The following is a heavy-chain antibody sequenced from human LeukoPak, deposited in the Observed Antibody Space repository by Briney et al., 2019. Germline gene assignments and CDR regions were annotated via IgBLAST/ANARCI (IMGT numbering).Heavy chain of an antibody. D-gene: IGHD1-26*01. Sequence: QPGRSLRLSCAASGFTFSSYAMHWVRQAPGKGLEWVAVISYDGSNKYYADSVKGRFTISRDNSKNTLYLQMNSLRAEDTAVYYCARDRPGGSYLDFDYWGQGTLVTVSS. J-gene: IGHJ4*02. CDR2: ISYDGSNK. V-gene: IGHV3-30-3*01. CDR3: ARDRPGGSYLDFDY. CDR1: GFTFSSYA.